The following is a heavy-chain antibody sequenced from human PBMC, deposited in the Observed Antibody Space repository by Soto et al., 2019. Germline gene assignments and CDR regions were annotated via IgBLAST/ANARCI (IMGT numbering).Heavy chain of an antibody. Sequence: GSLRRSCAASGFTFSSYGMHPVRQAQGKGLEWVAVISYDGSNKYYADSVKGRFTISRDNSKNTLYLQMNSLRAEDTAAYYCAKDANYYDSSGYYDYWGQGXLVTVSS. CDR2: ISYDGSNK. D-gene: IGHD3-22*01. CDR1: GFTFSSYG. CDR3: AKDANYYDSSGYYDY. J-gene: IGHJ4*02. V-gene: IGHV3-30*18.